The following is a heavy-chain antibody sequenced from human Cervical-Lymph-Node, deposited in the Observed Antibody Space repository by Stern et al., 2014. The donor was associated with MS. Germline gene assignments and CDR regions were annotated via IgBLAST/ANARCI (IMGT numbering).Heavy chain of an antibody. V-gene: IGHV4-34*01. CDR3: ARGRIAAARSTDYYYYYGMDV. Sequence: QVQLQQWGAGLLKPSETLSLTCAVYGGSFSGYYWSWIRQPPGKGLEWLGEINHSGSTNSNPSLKSRFTLSVDTFQNQFSLQPSPGAAADTAVYYCARGRIAAARSTDYYYYYGMDVWGQGTTVTVSS. CDR1: GGSFSGYY. D-gene: IGHD6-13*01. J-gene: IGHJ6*02. CDR2: INHSGST.